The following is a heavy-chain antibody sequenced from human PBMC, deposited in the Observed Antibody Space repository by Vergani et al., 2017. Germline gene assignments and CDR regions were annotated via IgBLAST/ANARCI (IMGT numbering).Heavy chain of an antibody. Sequence: EVQLLESGGGLVQPGGSLRLSCAASGFTFSSYAMSWVRQAPGKGLEWVSAIYSGGSTYYADSVKGRFTISRDNSKNTLYLQMNSLRAEDTAVYYCARSHCSGGSCYPFDYWGQGTLVTVSS. J-gene: IGHJ4*02. CDR1: GFTFSSYA. CDR3: ARSHCSGGSCYPFDY. V-gene: IGHV3-23*05. CDR2: IYSGGST. D-gene: IGHD2-15*01.